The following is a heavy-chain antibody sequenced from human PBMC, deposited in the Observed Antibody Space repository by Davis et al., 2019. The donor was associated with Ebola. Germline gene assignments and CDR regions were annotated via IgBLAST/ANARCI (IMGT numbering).Heavy chain of an antibody. CDR3: ARVWGSGWPFDY. CDR2: INAGNGNT. V-gene: IGHV1-3*01. Sequence: AASVKVSCKAPGYTFTSYAMHWVRQAPGQRLEWMGWINAGNGNTKYSQKFQGRVTITRDTSASTAYMELSSLRSEDTAVYYCARVWGSGWPFDYWGQGTLVTVSS. CDR1: GYTFTSYA. D-gene: IGHD6-19*01. J-gene: IGHJ4*02.